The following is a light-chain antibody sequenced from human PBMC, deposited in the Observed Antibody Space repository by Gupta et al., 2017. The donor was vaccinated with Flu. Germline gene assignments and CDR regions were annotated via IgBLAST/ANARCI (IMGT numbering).Light chain of an antibody. J-gene: IGLJ3*02. CDR3: QAYDDTTGV. Sequence: FVLPQPHFVLESPGKTVTTSCTRSSGSIASAYVQWYQQRPASSLTRVMYENKQSPSGVPVRVSASLDKYNYAAHTMAGGRTEDEDDYYCQAYDDTTGVFGGGTKLTVL. V-gene: IGLV6-57*01. CDR1: SGSIASAY. CDR2: ENK.